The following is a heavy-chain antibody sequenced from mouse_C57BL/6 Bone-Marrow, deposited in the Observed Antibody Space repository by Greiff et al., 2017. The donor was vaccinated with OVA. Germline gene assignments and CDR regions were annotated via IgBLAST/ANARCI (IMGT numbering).Heavy chain of an antibody. J-gene: IGHJ2*01. CDR3: TEGLGYYFDF. D-gene: IGHD3-3*01. V-gene: IGHV6-6*01. Sequence: EVKLEESGGGLVQPGGSMKLSCAASGFTFSDAWMDWVRQSPEKGLEWVAEIRNKANNHATYYAESVKGRFTISREDSKSSGYLQMNSVRAEDTGIYYSTEGLGYYFDFWGQGTTLTVSS. CDR2: IRNKANNHAT. CDR1: GFTFSDAW.